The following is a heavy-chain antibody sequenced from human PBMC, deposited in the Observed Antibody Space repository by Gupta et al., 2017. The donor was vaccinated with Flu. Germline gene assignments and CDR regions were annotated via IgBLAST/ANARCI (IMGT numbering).Heavy chain of an antibody. CDR2: VWSDGTIK. V-gene: IGHV3-33*01. Sequence: VRQTPGKGLEWVAVVWSDGTIKKYADSVQGRFTISRDNSKNTLYLQMNSLRAEDTAVYYCARDPKGLTGGDYWGQGTLVTVSS. J-gene: IGHJ4*02. CDR3: ARDPKGLTGGDY. D-gene: IGHD3-10*01.